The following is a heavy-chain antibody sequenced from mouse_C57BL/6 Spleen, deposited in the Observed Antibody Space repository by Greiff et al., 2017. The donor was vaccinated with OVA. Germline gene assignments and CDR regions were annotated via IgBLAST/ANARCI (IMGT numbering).Heavy chain of an antibody. D-gene: IGHD2-10*01. CDR3: ARERDLLRGAMDY. CDR2: IYPGDGDT. J-gene: IGHJ4*01. CDR1: GYAFSSSW. Sequence: VKLQESGPELVKPGASVKISCKASGYAFSSSWMNWVKQRPGKGLEWIGRIYPGDGDTNYNGKFKGKATLTADKSSSTAYMQLSSLTSEDSAVYFCARERDLLRGAMDYWGQGTSVTVSS. V-gene: IGHV1-82*01.